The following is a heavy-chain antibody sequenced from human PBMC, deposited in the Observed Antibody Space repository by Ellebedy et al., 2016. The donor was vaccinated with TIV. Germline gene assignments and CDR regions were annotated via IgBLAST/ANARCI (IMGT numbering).Heavy chain of an antibody. Sequence: GGSLRLSCAASGFTSSSYAMSWVRQAPGKGLEWVSAISGSGGSTYYADSVKGRFTISIDNSKNTLYLQMNSLRAEDTAVYYCAKVKAVAGTGDAFDIWGQGTMVTVSS. J-gene: IGHJ3*02. CDR1: GFTSSSYA. D-gene: IGHD6-19*01. CDR3: AKVKAVAGTGDAFDI. CDR2: ISGSGGST. V-gene: IGHV3-23*01.